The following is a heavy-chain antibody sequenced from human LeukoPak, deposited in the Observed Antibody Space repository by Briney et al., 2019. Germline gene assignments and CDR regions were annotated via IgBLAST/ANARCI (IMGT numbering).Heavy chain of an antibody. J-gene: IGHJ4*02. V-gene: IGHV3-30*02. Sequence: GGSLRLSCAASGFTFSSYGMHWVRQAPGKGLEWVAVIWYDGSNKYYADSVKGRFTISRDNSKNTLYLQMHSLRPEDTAVYYCAKGTIAAAEENFDYWGQGTLVTVSS. CDR3: AKGTIAAAEENFDY. D-gene: IGHD6-13*01. CDR1: GFTFSSYG. CDR2: IWYDGSNK.